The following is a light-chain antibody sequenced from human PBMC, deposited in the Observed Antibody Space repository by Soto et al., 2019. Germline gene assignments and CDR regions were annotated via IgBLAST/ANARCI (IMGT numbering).Light chain of an antibody. CDR1: TSNIGGNY. V-gene: IGLV1-47*01. CDR2: RND. Sequence: QLVLTQPPSASGTPGQRVTISCSGSTSNIGGNYVSWYQQLPGTAPKLLIYRNDQRPSGVPDRFSGSRSGTSASLAISGLRSEDEADYYCAAWDDSLSGWVFGGGTKLTVL. CDR3: AAWDDSLSGWV. J-gene: IGLJ3*02.